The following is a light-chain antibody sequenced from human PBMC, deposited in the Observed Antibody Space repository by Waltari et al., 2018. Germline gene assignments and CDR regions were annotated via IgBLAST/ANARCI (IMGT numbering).Light chain of an antibody. Sequence: EIVMTQSPATLSVSPGERATLSCRASQSVSSNLAWYQQKPGQAPMLFIYGASTRATGIPARFSGSGSGTEFTLTISSLQSGDFAVYYCQQYNNWAKTFGQGTKVEIK. V-gene: IGKV3-15*01. CDR3: QQYNNWAKT. J-gene: IGKJ1*01. CDR2: GAS. CDR1: QSVSSN.